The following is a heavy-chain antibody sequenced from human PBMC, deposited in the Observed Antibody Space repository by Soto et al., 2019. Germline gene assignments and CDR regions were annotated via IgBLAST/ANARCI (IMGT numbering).Heavy chain of an antibody. CDR2: IIPIFGTA. J-gene: IGHJ6*02. CDR1: GGTFSSYA. CDR3: ARGLRFLEWLRYYGMEV. Sequence: SVKVSCKASGGTFSSYAISWVRRAPGQGLEWMGGIIPIFGTANYAQKFQGRVTITADESTSTAYMELSSLRSEDTAVYYCARGLRFLEWLRYYGMEVWGQGTTVTVS. V-gene: IGHV1-69*13. D-gene: IGHD3-3*01.